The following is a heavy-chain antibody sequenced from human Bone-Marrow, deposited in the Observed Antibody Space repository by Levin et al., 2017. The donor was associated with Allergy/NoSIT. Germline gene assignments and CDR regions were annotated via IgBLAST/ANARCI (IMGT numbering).Heavy chain of an antibody. D-gene: IGHD1-26*01. CDR3: ARGRVGGIF. J-gene: IGHJ4*02. CDR1: GGSITNYY. V-gene: IGHV4-59*01. CDR2: IYYSGSA. Sequence: SETLSLTCSVSGGSITNYYWTWIRQPPGKGLEWIGSIYYSGSADYSPSLKSRVTISVDTSKNQFSLKVTSVTAADTAVYYCARGRVGGIFWGQGTLVTVSS.